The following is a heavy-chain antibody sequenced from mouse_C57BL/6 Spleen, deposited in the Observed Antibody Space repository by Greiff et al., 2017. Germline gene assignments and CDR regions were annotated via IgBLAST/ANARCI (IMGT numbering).Heavy chain of an antibody. CDR2: IWGDGST. CDR1: GFSLTSYG. CDR3: ANDIYYYGSSHYGV. Sequence: VQGVESGPGLVAPSQSLSISCTVSGFSLTSYGVSWVRQPPGKGLEWLGVIWGDGSTNYHSALISRLSISKANSKCQVFLTLNSLQTDDTATYYCANDIYYYGSSHYGVWGTGPTVTVAS. J-gene: IGHJ1*03. V-gene: IGHV2-3*01. D-gene: IGHD1-1*01.